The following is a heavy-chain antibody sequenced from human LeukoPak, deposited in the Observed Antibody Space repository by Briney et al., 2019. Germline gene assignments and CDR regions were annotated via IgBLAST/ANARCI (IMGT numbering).Heavy chain of an antibody. J-gene: IGHJ4*02. D-gene: IGHD6-13*01. CDR1: GGSISNYW. V-gene: IGHV4-59*01. CDR3: ARGYSSSWNYFDY. Sequence: PSETLSLTCTVSGGSISNYWWSWIRQPPGKGLEWIGYVFDSGGTNYSPSLKGRVTISVDTSKKQFSLKLSSVTAADTAVYYCARGYSSSWNYFDYWGQGTLVTVSS. CDR2: VFDSGGT.